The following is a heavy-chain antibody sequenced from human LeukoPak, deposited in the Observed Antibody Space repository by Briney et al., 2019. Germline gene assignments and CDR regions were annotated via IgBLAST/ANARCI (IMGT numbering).Heavy chain of an antibody. J-gene: IGHJ4*02. Sequence: SETLSLTCTVSGGSISSYYWSWIRQPAGKGLEWIGRIHTSGSTNYNPSLKSRVTMSVDTSKNQFSLKLSSVTAADTAVYYCARETNYYDSSGFLYYFDYWGQGTLVTVSS. CDR2: IHTSGST. CDR3: ARETNYYDSSGFLYYFDY. D-gene: IGHD3-22*01. CDR1: GGSISSYY. V-gene: IGHV4-4*07.